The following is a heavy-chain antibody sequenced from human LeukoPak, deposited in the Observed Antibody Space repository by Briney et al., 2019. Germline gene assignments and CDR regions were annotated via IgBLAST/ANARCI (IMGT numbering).Heavy chain of an antibody. V-gene: IGHV3-30*02. CDR3: AKGYYYDSSGFGGRSGIDY. CDR1: GFTFSSYG. D-gene: IGHD3-22*01. Sequence: PGGSLRLSCAASGFTFSSYGMHWVRQAPGKGLEWVAFIRYDGSNKYYADSVKGRFTISIDNSKNTLYLQMNSLRAEDTAVYYCAKGYYYDSSGFGGRSGIDYWGQGTLVTVSS. J-gene: IGHJ4*02. CDR2: IRYDGSNK.